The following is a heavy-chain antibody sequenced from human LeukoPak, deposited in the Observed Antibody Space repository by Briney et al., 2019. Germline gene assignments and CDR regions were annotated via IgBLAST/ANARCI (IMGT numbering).Heavy chain of an antibody. CDR3: GRSRASGGSYRDAFDI. CDR1: GYTFTGYY. D-gene: IGHD2-15*01. Sequence: GASVKVSCKASGYTFTGYYMHWVRQAPGQGLEWMGWINPNSGGTNYAQKFQGWVTMTRDTSISTAYMELSRLRSDDTAVYYCGRSRASGGSYRDAFDIWGQGTMVTVSS. V-gene: IGHV1-2*04. J-gene: IGHJ3*02. CDR2: INPNSGGT.